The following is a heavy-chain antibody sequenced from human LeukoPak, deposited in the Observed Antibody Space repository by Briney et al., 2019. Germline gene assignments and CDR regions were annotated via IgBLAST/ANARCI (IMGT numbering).Heavy chain of an antibody. CDR3: AKGPYSGFS. D-gene: IGHD1-26*01. CDR1: GFTFNNYA. V-gene: IGHV3-23*01. Sequence: GGSLRLSCAASGFTFNNYAMSWVRQAPGKGLEWVSAISGSVGSTYYADSVKGRFTISRDNSKNTLYLQMNSLRVEDTAVYYCAKGPYSGFSWGQGTLVTVSS. CDR2: ISGSVGST. J-gene: IGHJ5*02.